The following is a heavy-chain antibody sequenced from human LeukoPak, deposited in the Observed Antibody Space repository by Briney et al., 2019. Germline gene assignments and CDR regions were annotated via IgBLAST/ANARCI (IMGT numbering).Heavy chain of an antibody. V-gene: IGHV4-4*07. D-gene: IGHD3-22*01. CDR1: GGSISSYY. CDR2: IYTSGST. Sequence: PSETLSLTCTVSGGSISSYYWSWIRQPAGKGLEWIGRIYTSGSTNYNPSLKSRVTMSVDTSKNQLSLKLSSVTAADTAVYYCARDGYYYDSSGTLDYWGQGTLVTVSS. J-gene: IGHJ4*02. CDR3: ARDGYYYDSSGTLDY.